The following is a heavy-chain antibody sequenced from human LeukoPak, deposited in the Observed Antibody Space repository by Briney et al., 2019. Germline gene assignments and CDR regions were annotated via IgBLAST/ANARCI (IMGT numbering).Heavy chain of an antibody. Sequence: GGSLRLSCAASGFTFSSYSMNWVRQAPGKGLEWVSYISSSSSTIYYADSVKGRFTISRDNAKNSLYLQMNSLRAEDTAVYYCARDRYAYCGGDCYSPNWFDPWGQGTLVTVSS. J-gene: IGHJ5*02. CDR3: ARDRYAYCGGDCYSPNWFDP. D-gene: IGHD2-21*02. CDR2: ISSSSSTI. CDR1: GFTFSSYS. V-gene: IGHV3-48*01.